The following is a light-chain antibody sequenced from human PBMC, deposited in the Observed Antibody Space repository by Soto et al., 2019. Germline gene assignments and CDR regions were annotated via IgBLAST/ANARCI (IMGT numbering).Light chain of an antibody. J-gene: IGKJ1*01. CDR2: AAS. CDR3: QQSYGIPRT. CDR1: QSVSTY. Sequence: DIQMTQSPSSLSASVGDRVTITCRASQSVSTYFNWYQQKPGNAPNLLIYAASNLQSGVPSRFSGTGSGTDFTLTISSLQPEDSATYYCQQSYGIPRTFGQGTKVEIK. V-gene: IGKV1-39*01.